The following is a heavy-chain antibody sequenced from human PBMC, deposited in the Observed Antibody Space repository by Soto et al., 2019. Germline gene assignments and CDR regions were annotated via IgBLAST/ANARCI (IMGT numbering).Heavy chain of an antibody. CDR1: GYTFPSYG. J-gene: IGHJ5*02. CDR3: AFYLNRAMFNCFDP. Sequence: ASVKVSRKASGYTFPSYGISWVRQAPGQELEGMGWISAYNGNTNYAQKLQGRVTMTTDTSTSTAYMELRSLRSDDTAVYYCAFYLNRAMFNCFDPWGQGTLVTVSS. CDR2: ISAYNGNT. D-gene: IGHD3-10*01. V-gene: IGHV1-18*01.